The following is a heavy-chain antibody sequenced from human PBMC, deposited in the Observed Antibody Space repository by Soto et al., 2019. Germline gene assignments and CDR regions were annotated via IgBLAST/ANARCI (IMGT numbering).Heavy chain of an antibody. CDR1: GYTFTSYA. CDR2: INAGNGNT. Sequence: ASVKVSCKASGYTFTSYAMHWVRQAPGQRLEWMGWINAGNGNTKYLQKFQGRVTSTRDTSASTAYMELSSLRSEDTAVYYCARGLPIVADYWGQGTLVTVSS. V-gene: IGHV1-3*01. J-gene: IGHJ4*02. CDR3: ARGLPIVADY. D-gene: IGHD3-22*01.